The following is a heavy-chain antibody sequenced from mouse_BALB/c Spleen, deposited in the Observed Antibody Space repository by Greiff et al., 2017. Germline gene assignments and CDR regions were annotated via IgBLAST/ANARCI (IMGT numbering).Heavy chain of an antibody. J-gene: IGHJ2*01. CDR2: ISSGSSTI. V-gene: IGHV5-17*02. D-gene: IGHD2-1*01. CDR1: GFTFSSFG. CDR3: ARAIYYGNYDYFDY. Sequence: EVKVEESGGGLVQPGGSRKLSCAASGFTFSSFGMHWVRQAPEKGLEWVAYISSGSSTIYYADTVKGRFTISRDNPKNTLFLQMTSLRSEDTAMYYCARAIYYGNYDYFDYWGQGTTLTVSS.